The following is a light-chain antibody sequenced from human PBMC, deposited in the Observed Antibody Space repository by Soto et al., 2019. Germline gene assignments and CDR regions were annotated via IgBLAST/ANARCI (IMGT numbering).Light chain of an antibody. Sequence: DIVMTQSPDSLAVSLGERATINCKSSQIVLYGSNNKNHLAWYQQKPGQPPKLLIYWASTRESGVPDRFSGSGSMTDFTLTISSLQAEDVAVYYCQQYYNTPVTFGQGTKVDIK. J-gene: IGKJ1*01. CDR2: WAS. CDR3: QQYYNTPVT. V-gene: IGKV4-1*01. CDR1: QIVLYGSNNKNH.